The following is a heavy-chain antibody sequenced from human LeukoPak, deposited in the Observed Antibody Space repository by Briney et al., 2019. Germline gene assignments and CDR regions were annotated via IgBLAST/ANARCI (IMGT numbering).Heavy chain of an antibody. J-gene: IGHJ4*02. D-gene: IGHD2-21*01. CDR3: AREKIGGDGYNHGFDY. Sequence: GCSLRLSCASSGFSISIYYMNWVRQAPGKRLNWVPVIRSAGTTQSAASVRGRFSTSTDSSTITLHLLMSSLRDDDPAVDPSAREKIGGDGYNHGFDYWGQGVLVTVSS. V-gene: IGHV3-53*01. CDR2: IRSAGTT. CDR1: GFSISIYY.